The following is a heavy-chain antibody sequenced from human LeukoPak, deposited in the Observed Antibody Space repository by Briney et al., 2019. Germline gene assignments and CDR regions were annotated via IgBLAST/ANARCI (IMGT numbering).Heavy chain of an antibody. J-gene: IGHJ5*02. CDR1: GYSFTSYW. CDR3: ARYSSGYSEWSTNWFDP. D-gene: IGHD3-22*01. V-gene: IGHV5-51*01. Sequence: GESLKISCKGSGYSFTSYWIGWVRQMPGKGLEWMGIIYPGDSDTRYSPSFQGQVTISADKSISTAYLQWSSLKASDTAMYYCARYSSGYSEWSTNWFDPWGQGTLVTVSS. CDR2: IYPGDSDT.